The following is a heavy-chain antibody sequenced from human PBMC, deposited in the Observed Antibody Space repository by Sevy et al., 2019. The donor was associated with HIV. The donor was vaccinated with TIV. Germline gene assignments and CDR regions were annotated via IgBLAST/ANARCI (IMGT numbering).Heavy chain of an antibody. D-gene: IGHD3-16*02. V-gene: IGHV3-21*01. J-gene: IGHJ3*02. Sequence: GGSLRLSCAASGFTFSSYSMNWVRQAPGKGLEWVSSISSSSSYIYHADSVKGRFTISRDNAKNSLYLQMNSLRAEDTAVYYCARDQYYDYVWGSYRQGDAFDIWGQGTMVTVSS. CDR2: ISSSSSYI. CDR1: GFTFSSYS. CDR3: ARDQYYDYVWGSYRQGDAFDI.